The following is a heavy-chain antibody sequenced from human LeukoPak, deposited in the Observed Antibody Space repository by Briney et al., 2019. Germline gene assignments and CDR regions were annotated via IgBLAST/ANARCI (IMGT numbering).Heavy chain of an antibody. Sequence: GGSLRLSCAASGFTFSDYYMSWIRQAPGKGLEWVSYISSSGSTIYYADSVKGRFTISRDNSKNTLYLQMNSLRAEDTAVYYCANSGTPSSCDYWGQGTLVTVSS. CDR1: GFTFSDYY. D-gene: IGHD6-13*01. V-gene: IGHV3-11*04. J-gene: IGHJ4*02. CDR2: ISSSGSTI. CDR3: ANSGTPSSCDY.